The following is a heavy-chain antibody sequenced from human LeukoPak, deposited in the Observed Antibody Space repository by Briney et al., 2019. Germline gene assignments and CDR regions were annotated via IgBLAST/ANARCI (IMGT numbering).Heavy chain of an antibody. CDR3: ASVPRWCWSAFDI. Sequence: AASVKVSCKASGYTFTSYGISWVRQAPGQGLEWMGWISAYNGNTNYAQKLQGRVTMTTDTSTSTAYMELSSLRSEDTAVYYCASVPRWCWSAFDIWGQGTMVTVSS. J-gene: IGHJ3*02. CDR2: ISAYNGNT. V-gene: IGHV1-18*01. CDR1: GYTFTSYG. D-gene: IGHD2-8*02.